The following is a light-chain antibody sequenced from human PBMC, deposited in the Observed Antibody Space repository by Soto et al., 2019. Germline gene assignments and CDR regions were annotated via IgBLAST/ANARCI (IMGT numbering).Light chain of an antibody. J-gene: IGKJ5*01. CDR1: QGINNY. CDR2: AAS. V-gene: IGKV1-9*01. CDR3: QHLDSYPFT. Sequence: IPLTQSPSSLSASVGDRVTITCRASQGINNYLAWYQQKPGKAPKLLIHAASALHGGVPSRFSGSGSGTDFTLTISSLQPEDFATYYCQHLDSYPFTFGQGTRLEMK.